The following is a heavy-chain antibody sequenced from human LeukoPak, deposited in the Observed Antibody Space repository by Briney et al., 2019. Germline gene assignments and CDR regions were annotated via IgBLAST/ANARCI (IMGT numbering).Heavy chain of an antibody. CDR3: AKGYESSGYFPVDF. Sequence: GGSLRLSCVASEFTFSSYAMTWVRQAPGKGLEWVSGISDSGTGTHYADSVKGRLTISRDNSKNTLYLQMNSLRAEDTAVYYCAKGYESSGYFPVDFWGQGTLVTVSS. J-gene: IGHJ4*02. D-gene: IGHD3-22*01. CDR2: ISDSGTGT. V-gene: IGHV3-23*01. CDR1: EFTFSSYA.